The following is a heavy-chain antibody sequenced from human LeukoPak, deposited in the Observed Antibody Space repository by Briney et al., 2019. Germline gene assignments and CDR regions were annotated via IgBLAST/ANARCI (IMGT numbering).Heavy chain of an antibody. Sequence: AGGSLRLSCVASGFTFSSYWMTWVRQAPGKGLEWVSSISSSSSYIYYADSVKGRFTISRDNAKNSLYLQMNSLRAEDTAVYYCARDLNCSGGSCYSDWFDPWGQGTLVTVSS. CDR2: ISSSSSYI. CDR3: ARDLNCSGGSCYSDWFDP. CDR1: GFTFSSYW. J-gene: IGHJ5*02. V-gene: IGHV3-21*01. D-gene: IGHD2-15*01.